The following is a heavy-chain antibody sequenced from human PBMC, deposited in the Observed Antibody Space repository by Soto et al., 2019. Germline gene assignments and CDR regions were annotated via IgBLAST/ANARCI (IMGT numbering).Heavy chain of an antibody. D-gene: IGHD6-6*01. J-gene: IGHJ6*03. CDR3: ARGPSIAARFSYYYYYMDV. CDR1: GYTFTGYY. V-gene: IGHV1-2*04. Sequence: ASVKVSCKASGYTFTGYYMHWVRQAPGQGLEWMGWINPNSGGTNYAQKFQGWVTMTRDTSISTAYMELSRLRSDDTAVYYCARGPSIAARFSYYYYYMDVWGKGTTVTVSS. CDR2: INPNSGGT.